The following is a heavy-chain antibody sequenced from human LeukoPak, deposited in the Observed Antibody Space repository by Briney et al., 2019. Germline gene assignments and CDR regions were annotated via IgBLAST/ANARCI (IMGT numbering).Heavy chain of an antibody. V-gene: IGHV3-9*01. CDR1: GFTFDDYA. CDR3: AKAGTYYDILTGWDAFDI. CDR2: ISWNSGSI. J-gene: IGHJ3*02. D-gene: IGHD3-9*01. Sequence: PGRSLRLSCAASGFTFDDYAMHWVRQAPGKGLEWVSGISWNSGSIGYADSVKGRFTISRDNAKNSLYLQMNSLRAEDTAVYYCAKAGTYYDILTGWDAFDIWGQGTMVTVSS.